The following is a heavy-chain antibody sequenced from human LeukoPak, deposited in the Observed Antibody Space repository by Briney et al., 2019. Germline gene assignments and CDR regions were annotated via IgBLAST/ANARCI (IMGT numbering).Heavy chain of an antibody. J-gene: IGHJ3*02. CDR2: IYTSGTT. V-gene: IGHV4-4*07. D-gene: IGHD1-26*01. CDR3: ARGGNYWDAFDI. Sequence: SETLPLTCTVSGGSMSNYYWSWIRQPAGKGLEWVGHIYTSGTTSYNPSLKSRVTMSVDASNNQFSLKVTSVTAADTAVYFCARGGNYWDAFDIWGQGTMVTVSS. CDR1: GGSMSNYY.